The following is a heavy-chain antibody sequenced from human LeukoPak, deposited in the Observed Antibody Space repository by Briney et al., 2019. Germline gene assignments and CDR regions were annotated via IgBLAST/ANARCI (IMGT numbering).Heavy chain of an antibody. Sequence: SETLSLTCTVSGVSISSTSYYWGWIRQPPGKGLEWIGSIYYSGSTYYNPSLKSRVTISVDTSKNQFSLKLSSVTAADTAVYYCARDRRVAGTRGFDYWGQGTLVTVSS. CDR3: ARDRRVAGTRGFDY. CDR2: IYYSGST. CDR1: GVSISSTSYY. D-gene: IGHD6-19*01. V-gene: IGHV4-39*07. J-gene: IGHJ4*02.